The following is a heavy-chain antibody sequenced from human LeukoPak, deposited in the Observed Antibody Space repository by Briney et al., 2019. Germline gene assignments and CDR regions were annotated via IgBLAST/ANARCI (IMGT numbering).Heavy chain of an antibody. CDR2: ISSSSSYI. D-gene: IGHD5-12*01. CDR3: ARQSGYDPAGPPFFDY. Sequence: GGSLRLSCAASGFTFSSYSMNWVRQAPGKGLEWVSSISSSSSYIYYADSVKGRFTISRDNAKNSLYLQMNRLRAEDTAVYYCARQSGYDPAGPPFFDYWGQGTLVTVSS. J-gene: IGHJ4*02. V-gene: IGHV3-21*01. CDR1: GFTFSSYS.